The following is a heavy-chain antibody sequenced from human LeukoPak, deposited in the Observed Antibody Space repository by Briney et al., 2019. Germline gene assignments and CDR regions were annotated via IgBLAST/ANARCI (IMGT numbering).Heavy chain of an antibody. CDR1: GFTFKTFE. CDR2: ISSGSSTI. J-gene: IGHJ4*02. Sequence: GGSLRLSCAASGFTFKTFEMVWVRQAPGRGLEWVSYISSGSSTIYYADSVKGRFTISRDNAKNSLYLQMDSLRAEDTAVYYCARHPNLNDYGVSSPSYWGQGTLVTVSS. V-gene: IGHV3-48*03. D-gene: IGHD4/OR15-4a*01. CDR3: ARHPNLNDYGVSSPSY.